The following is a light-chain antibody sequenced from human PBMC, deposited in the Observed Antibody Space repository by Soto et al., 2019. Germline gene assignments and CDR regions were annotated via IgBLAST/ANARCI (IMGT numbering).Light chain of an antibody. Sequence: SYELSQPPSVSVSPGQTATITCSGDELGDKYACWYQQKAGQSPILVIYQDDKRPSGTPARFSGSHSGTTATLTISGTQAMDEADYYCQAWDRSTVVFGGGTKLTV. J-gene: IGLJ2*01. CDR1: ELGDKY. V-gene: IGLV3-1*01. CDR2: QDD. CDR3: QAWDRSTVV.